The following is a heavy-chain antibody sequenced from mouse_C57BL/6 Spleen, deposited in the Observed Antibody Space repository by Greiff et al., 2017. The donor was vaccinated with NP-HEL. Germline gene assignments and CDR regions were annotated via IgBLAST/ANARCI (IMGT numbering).Heavy chain of an antibody. CDR2: IYPSDSET. CDR3: APLTTVVGRYFDV. Sequence: QVQLQQPGAELVRPGSSVKLSCKASGYTFTSYWMDWVKQRPGQGLEWIGNIYPSDSETHYNQKFKDKATLTVDKCSSTAYMQLSSLTSEDSAVYYCAPLTTVVGRYFDVWGTGTPVTVSS. D-gene: IGHD1-1*01. CDR1: GYTFTSYW. J-gene: IGHJ1*03. V-gene: IGHV1-61*01.